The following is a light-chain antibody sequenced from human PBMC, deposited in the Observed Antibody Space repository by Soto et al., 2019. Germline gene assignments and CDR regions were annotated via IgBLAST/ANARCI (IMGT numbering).Light chain of an antibody. J-gene: IGKJ4*01. V-gene: IGKV3-11*01. CDR3: HQYNTWPLT. CDR1: QSVSNY. Sequence: ENVSTQSPSTLSLSTGEGATLSCRASQSVSNYLAWYQQKPGQAPRLLIYDASNRATGIPDRVSGSGSGTDFTLTISSLQSEDFAIYYCHQYNTWPLTFGGGTKVDIK. CDR2: DAS.